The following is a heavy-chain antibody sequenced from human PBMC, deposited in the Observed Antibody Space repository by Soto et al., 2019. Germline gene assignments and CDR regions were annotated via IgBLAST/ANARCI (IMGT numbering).Heavy chain of an antibody. V-gene: IGHV3-30-3*01. CDR3: ARDFGSGWFSAFDI. CDR1: GFTFSSYA. J-gene: IGHJ3*02. D-gene: IGHD6-19*01. Sequence: GGSLRLSCAASGFTFSSYAMHWVRQAPGKGLEWVAVISYDGSNKYYADSVKGRFTISRDNSKNTLYLQMNSLRAEDTAVYYCARDFGSGWFSAFDIWGQGTMVTVSS. CDR2: ISYDGSNK.